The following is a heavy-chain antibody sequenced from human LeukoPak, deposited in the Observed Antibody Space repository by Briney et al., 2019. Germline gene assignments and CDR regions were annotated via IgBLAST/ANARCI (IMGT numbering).Heavy chain of an antibody. J-gene: IGHJ4*02. CDR2: IDTDGSST. CDR3: ARDLVVARVRNSPDDY. CDR1: GFTFSSYW. V-gene: IGHV3-74*01. D-gene: IGHD2-15*01. Sequence: GGSLRLSCAASGFTFSSYWMHWVRQAPGKGLVWVSRIDTDGSSTTYADSVKGRFTISRDNAKNTLFLQMNSLRAEDTAVYYCARDLVVARVRNSPDDYWGQGTLVTVSS.